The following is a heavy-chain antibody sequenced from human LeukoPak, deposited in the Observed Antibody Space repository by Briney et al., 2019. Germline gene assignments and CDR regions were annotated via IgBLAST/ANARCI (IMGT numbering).Heavy chain of an antibody. CDR3: AKDPRGYGDLNWFDP. D-gene: IGHD4-17*01. CDR2: ISYDGKNE. CDR1: GFTFSRYN. V-gene: IGHV3-30*04. Sequence: PGRSLRLSCAASGFTFSRYNIHWVRQAPGKGLEWVAVISYDGKNEYYADSVKGRFTISRDSSRNTLYLQMNSLRAEDTAVYYCAKDPRGYGDLNWFDPWGQGTLATVSS. J-gene: IGHJ5*02.